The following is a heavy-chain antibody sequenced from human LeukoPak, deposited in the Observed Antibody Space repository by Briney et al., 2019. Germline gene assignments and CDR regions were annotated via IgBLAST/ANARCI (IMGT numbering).Heavy chain of an antibody. D-gene: IGHD3-16*02. CDR2: FDPEDGAT. J-gene: IGHJ4*02. CDR1: GYTLTELS. Sequence: GASVKVSCKFSGYTLTELSMHWVRQAPGKGHEWMGGFDPEDGATIYAQKFQGRVTMTTDTSTSTAYMELRSLRSDDTAVYYCARDHYDYVWGSYRSPYFDYWGQGTLVTVSS. CDR3: ARDHYDYVWGSYRSPYFDY. V-gene: IGHV1-24*01.